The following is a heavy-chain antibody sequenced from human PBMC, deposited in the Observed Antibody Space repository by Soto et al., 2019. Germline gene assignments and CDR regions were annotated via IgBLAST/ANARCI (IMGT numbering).Heavy chain of an antibody. CDR2: IIPILGIA. CDR1: GGTFSSYT. Sequence: ASVKVSCKASGGTFSSYTISWVRQAPGQGLEWMGRIIPILGIANYAQKFQGRVTITADKSTSTAYMELSSLRSEDTAVYYCARGGIRAAADPERDYYYMDVWAKGPRSPSP. D-gene: IGHD6-13*01. V-gene: IGHV1-69*02. CDR3: ARGGIRAAADPERDYYYMDV. J-gene: IGHJ6*03.